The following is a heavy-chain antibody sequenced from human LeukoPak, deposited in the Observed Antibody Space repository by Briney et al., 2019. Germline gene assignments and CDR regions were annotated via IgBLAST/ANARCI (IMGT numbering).Heavy chain of an antibody. CDR1: GFTFSTFA. D-gene: IGHD5-12*01. CDR2: IFPSGGEI. Sequence: GGSLRLSCAASGFTFSTFAMIWVRQPPGKGLEWVSSIFPSGGEIHYADSVKGRFTISRDNSKNTLYLQMNSLRAEDTAVYYCAKPELSGYDYYFDYWGQGTLVTVSS. J-gene: IGHJ4*02. CDR3: AKPELSGYDYYFDY. V-gene: IGHV3-23*01.